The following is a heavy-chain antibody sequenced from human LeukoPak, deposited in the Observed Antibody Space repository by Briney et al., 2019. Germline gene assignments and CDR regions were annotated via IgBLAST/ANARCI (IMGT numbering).Heavy chain of an antibody. D-gene: IGHD6-19*01. Sequence: SETLSLTCSVSGGSISGYYWSWIRQPPGQGLEWIGYIYYSGSTNYNPSLKSRLIISRDTSTNQFSLNLSSVTAADTAAYYGGEGNTDGWWTGYWGKGTLVTVSS. CDR1: GGSISGYY. CDR3: GEGNTDGWWTGY. CDR2: IYYSGST. V-gene: IGHV4-59*08. J-gene: IGHJ4*02.